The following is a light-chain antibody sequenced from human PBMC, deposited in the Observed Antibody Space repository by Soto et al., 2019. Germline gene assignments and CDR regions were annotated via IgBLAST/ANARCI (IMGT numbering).Light chain of an antibody. CDR1: QSVSTSY. CDR3: QQYGSSFT. J-gene: IGKJ3*01. CDR2: AAS. Sequence: EIVLTQSPGTLSLSPGERATLSCRASQSVSTSYLAWYQQKLGQAPRPLIYAASSRATGIPDRFSGSGSGTDFTLTISRLEPEDFAVYYCQQYGSSFTFGPGTKVDIK. V-gene: IGKV3-20*01.